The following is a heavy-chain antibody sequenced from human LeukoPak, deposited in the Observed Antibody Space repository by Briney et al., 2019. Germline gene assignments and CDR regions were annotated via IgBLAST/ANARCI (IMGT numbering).Heavy chain of an antibody. CDR3: ARGYGDSIHFDY. CDR2: IKRDGSEK. V-gene: IGHV3-7*04. CDR1: GFTFSYYW. Sequence: PRGSLRLSCAAPGFTFSYYWMNWVRQAPGKGLEWVANIKRDGSEKYYVDSVKGRFTISRDNTKNSLSLQMNSLRAEDTAVYYCARGYGDSIHFDYWGQGTLVTVSS. J-gene: IGHJ4*02. D-gene: IGHD4-17*01.